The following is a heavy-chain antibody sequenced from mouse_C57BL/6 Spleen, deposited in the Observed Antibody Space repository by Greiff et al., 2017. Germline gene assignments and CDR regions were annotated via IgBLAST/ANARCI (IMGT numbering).Heavy chain of an antibody. V-gene: IGHV1-15*01. CDR2: IDPETGGT. Sequence: LVESGAELVRPGASVTLSCKASGYTFTDYDIRWVKQTPVHGLEWIGAIDPETGGTSYNEKFTGQDILTDDKSSRTAYMELRSLTSEDSAVYCGTREDYDPWFAYWGKGTTVTVS. CDR3: TREDYDPWFAY. CDR1: GYTFTDYD. J-gene: IGHJ3*01. D-gene: IGHD2-3*01.